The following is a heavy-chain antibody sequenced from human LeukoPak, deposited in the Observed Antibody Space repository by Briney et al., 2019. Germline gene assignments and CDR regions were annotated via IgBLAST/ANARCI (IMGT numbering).Heavy chain of an antibody. CDR2: ISSSGSTI. Sequence: GGSLRLSCAASGFTFSSYEMNWVRQAPGKGLEWVSYISSSGSTIYYADSVKGRFTISRDNAKNSLYLQMSSLRAEDTAVYYCARDRDSSSRDYFDYWGQGTLVTVSS. J-gene: IGHJ4*02. D-gene: IGHD6-13*01. V-gene: IGHV3-48*03. CDR1: GFTFSSYE. CDR3: ARDRDSSSRDYFDY.